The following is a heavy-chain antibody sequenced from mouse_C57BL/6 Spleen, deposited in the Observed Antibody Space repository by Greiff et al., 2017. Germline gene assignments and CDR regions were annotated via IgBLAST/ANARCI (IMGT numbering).Heavy chain of an antibody. CDR1: GYTFTSYW. V-gene: IGHV1-50*01. Sequence: QVHVKQPGAELVKPGASVKLSCKASGYTFTSYWMQWVNQRPGQGLEWIGEIDPSDSYTNYNQKFKGKATLTVDTSSSTAYMQLSSLTSEDSAVYYCARGEGSSYTWFAYWGQGTLVTVSA. CDR2: IDPSDSYT. CDR3: ARGEGSSYTWFAY. D-gene: IGHD1-1*01. J-gene: IGHJ3*01.